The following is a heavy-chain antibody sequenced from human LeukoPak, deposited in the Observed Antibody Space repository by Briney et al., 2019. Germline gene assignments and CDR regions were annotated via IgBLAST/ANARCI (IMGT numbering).Heavy chain of an antibody. CDR2: IIESGEST. D-gene: IGHD3-10*01. CDR1: GFSFGNYA. Sequence: SGGSLRLSCAASGFSFGNYAMYWVRQAPGKGLEWVSAIIESGESTYYTDSVKGRFTISRDNSKNTLYLQMNSLRAEDTAFYYCAKGSAQYYFDSWGQGTLVTVSS. V-gene: IGHV3-23*01. J-gene: IGHJ4*02. CDR3: AKGSAQYYFDS.